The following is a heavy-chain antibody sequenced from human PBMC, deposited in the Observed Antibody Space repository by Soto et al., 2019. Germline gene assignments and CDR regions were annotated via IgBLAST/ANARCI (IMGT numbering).Heavy chain of an antibody. CDR3: ATGVIWIGYFTVDS. Sequence: SVKVSCKASGGSFGKSAINWVRQTPGQGLEWLGGFIPVYRTLNYAQKFQGRVTITADESTGTAYMTLSSLASDDTAVYYCATGVIWIGYFTVDSWGQGTRGTVSS. CDR2: FIPVYRTL. D-gene: IGHD3-3*01. CDR1: GGSFGKSA. J-gene: IGHJ4*02. V-gene: IGHV1-69*13.